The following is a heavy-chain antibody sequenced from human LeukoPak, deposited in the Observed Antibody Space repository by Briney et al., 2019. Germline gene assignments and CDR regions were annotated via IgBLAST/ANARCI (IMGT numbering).Heavy chain of an antibody. J-gene: IGHJ5*02. D-gene: IGHD3-3*01. CDR1: GGTFSSYA. CDR3: ARAGSTIFGVVINNWFDP. Sequence: SVTVSCKASGGTFSSYAISWVRQAPGQGLEWMGGIIPIFGTANYAQKFQGRVTITADESTSTAYMELSSLRSEDTAVYYCARAGSTIFGVVINNWFDPWGQGTLVTVSS. CDR2: IIPIFGTA. V-gene: IGHV1-69*13.